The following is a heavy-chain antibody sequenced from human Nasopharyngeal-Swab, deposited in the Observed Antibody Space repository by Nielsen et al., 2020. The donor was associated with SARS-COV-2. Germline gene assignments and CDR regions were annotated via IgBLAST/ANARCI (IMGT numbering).Heavy chain of an antibody. D-gene: IGHD3-3*01. Sequence: SETLSLTCTVSGGSFSGYYWSWIRQPPGKGLEWIGEINHSGSTNHNPSLKSRVTMSVDTSKNQFSLKLSSVTAADTAVYYCARGADYYDFWSGYPSGMEVWGQGTTVTVSS. J-gene: IGHJ6*02. CDR1: GGSFSGYY. V-gene: IGHV4-34*01. CDR2: INHSGST. CDR3: ARGADYYDFWSGYPSGMEV.